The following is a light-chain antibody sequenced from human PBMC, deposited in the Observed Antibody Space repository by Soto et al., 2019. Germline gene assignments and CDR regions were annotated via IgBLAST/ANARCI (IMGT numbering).Light chain of an antibody. CDR1: QDISNY. J-gene: IGKJ4*01. V-gene: IGKV1-33*01. CDR2: DAS. CDR3: QQYDNPPLT. Sequence: DIQMTQSPSSLSASVGDRVTITCQASQDISNYLNWYQQNPGKAPKLLIYDASYLETGVPSRFSGSGSGTDFTFTISSLQPEDTATYYCQQYDNPPLTFGGGPKVQIK.